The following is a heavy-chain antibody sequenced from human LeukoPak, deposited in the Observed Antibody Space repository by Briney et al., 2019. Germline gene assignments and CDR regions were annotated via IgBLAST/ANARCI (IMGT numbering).Heavy chain of an antibody. V-gene: IGHV3-48*03. CDR3: AELGITMIGGV. Sequence: GGSLRLSCAASAFTFSSYEMNWVRQAAGKGLEWVSYISSSGSTIYYADSVKGRFTISRDNAKNSQYLQMNSLRAEDTAVYYCAELGITMIGGVWGKGTTVTISS. CDR1: AFTFSSYE. J-gene: IGHJ6*04. D-gene: IGHD3-10*02. CDR2: ISSSGSTI.